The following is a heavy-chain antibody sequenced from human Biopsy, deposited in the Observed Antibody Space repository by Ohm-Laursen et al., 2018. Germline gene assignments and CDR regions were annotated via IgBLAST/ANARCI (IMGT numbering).Heavy chain of an antibody. CDR2: SIPLFNTA. J-gene: IGHJ1*01. V-gene: IGHV1-69*06. D-gene: IGHD3-9*01. CDR3: ATKLTGYFHH. CDR1: GGTFTNHA. Sequence: SVKVSCKASGGTFTNHAVGWVRQAPGQGLEWVGSSIPLFNTANYADKFQGRVTLAADTSTSTATMELRSLRSDDTAVYYCATKLTGYFHHWGQGTLVIVSS.